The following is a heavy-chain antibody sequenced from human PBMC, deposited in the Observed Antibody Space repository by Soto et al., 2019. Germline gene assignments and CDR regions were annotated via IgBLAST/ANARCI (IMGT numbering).Heavy chain of an antibody. CDR2: ISSSSSYI. CDR1: GFTFSSYS. V-gene: IGHV3-21*01. Sequence: GGSLRLSCAASGFTFSSYSMNWVRQAPGKGLEWVSSISSSSSYIYYADSVKGRFTISRDNAKNSLYLQMNSLRAEDTAVYYCARDFAIPSIAAPDDARWYYGMDVWGQGTTVTVSS. D-gene: IGHD6-13*01. J-gene: IGHJ6*02. CDR3: ARDFAIPSIAAPDDARWYYGMDV.